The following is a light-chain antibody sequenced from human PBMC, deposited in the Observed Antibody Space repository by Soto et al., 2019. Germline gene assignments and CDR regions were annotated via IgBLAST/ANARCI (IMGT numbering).Light chain of an antibody. CDR1: SSNIGAGYD. J-gene: IGLJ1*01. CDR2: GNS. CDR3: QSYDSSLSGSGV. V-gene: IGLV1-40*01. Sequence: QSVLTQPPSVYGAPWQSGTISCTGSSSNIGAGYDVHWYQQLPGTAPKLLIYGNSNRPSGVPDRFSGSKSGTSASLAITGLQAEDEADYYCQSYDSSLSGSGVFGTGTKVTVL.